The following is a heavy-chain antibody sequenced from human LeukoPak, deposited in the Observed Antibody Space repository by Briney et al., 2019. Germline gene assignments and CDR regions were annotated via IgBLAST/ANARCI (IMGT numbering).Heavy chain of an antibody. D-gene: IGHD6-13*01. J-gene: IGHJ4*02. V-gene: IGHV4-39*07. CDR2: IYYSGST. CDR1: GGSISSSSYY. Sequence: PSETLSLTCTVSGGSISSSSYYWGWIRQPPGKGLEWIGSIYYSGSTYYNPSLKSRDTISVDTSKNQFSLKLSSVTAADTAVYYCARDFRSSSWIDYWGQGTLVTVSS. CDR3: ARDFRSSSWIDY.